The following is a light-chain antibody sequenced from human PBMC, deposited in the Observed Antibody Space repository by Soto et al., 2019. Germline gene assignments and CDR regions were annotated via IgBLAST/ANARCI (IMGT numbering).Light chain of an antibody. CDR3: QQYEAVVT. J-gene: IGKJ1*01. Sequence: EIVMTQSPATLSVSPGERATLSFRASQSVSSNLAWYQQKPGQALRLLIDGASTRATGIPDRFSGSGSGTDFTLTISRLEPEDVAVYYCQQYEAVVTFGQGTKVDIK. CDR1: QSVSSN. V-gene: IGKV3D-15*01. CDR2: GAS.